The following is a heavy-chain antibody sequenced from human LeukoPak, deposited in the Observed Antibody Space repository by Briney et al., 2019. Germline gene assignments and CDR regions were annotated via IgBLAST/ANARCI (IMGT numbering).Heavy chain of an antibody. J-gene: IGHJ3*02. CDR2: IIPIFGTA. V-gene: IGHV1-69*05. CDR1: GGTFSSYA. CDR3: ARDQMGGYYGSGTVVTFDI. Sequence: GASVKVSCKASGGTFSSYAISWVRQAPGQGLEWMGRIIPIFGTANYAQKFQGRVTITTDESTSTAYVELSSLRSEDTAVYYCARDQMGGYYGSGTVVTFDIWGQGTMVTVSS. D-gene: IGHD3-10*01.